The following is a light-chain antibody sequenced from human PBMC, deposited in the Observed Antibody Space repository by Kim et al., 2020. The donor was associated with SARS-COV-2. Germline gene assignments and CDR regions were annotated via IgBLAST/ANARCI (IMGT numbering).Light chain of an antibody. CDR1: SSNIGDNF. J-gene: IGLJ3*02. V-gene: IGLV1-47*01. CDR3: AAWDDSLSALV. CDR2: RTY. Sequence: QSVLTQPPSMSGTPGQRVTMSCSGGSSNIGDNFVYWYQQHPGATPTLLIYRTYQRSAGVPDQVSGSKSGTSAFVAISGLRSEDEAYYYCAAWDDSLSALVFGGGTQLTVL.